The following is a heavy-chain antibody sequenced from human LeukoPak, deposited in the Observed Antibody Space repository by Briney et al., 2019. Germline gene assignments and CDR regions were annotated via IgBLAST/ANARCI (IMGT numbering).Heavy chain of an antibody. CDR2: IYYSGST. V-gene: IGHV4-38-2*02. CDR3: ADTSWAA. CDR1: GYSISSGYY. J-gene: IGHJ5*02. Sequence: SETLSLTCTVSGYSISSGYYWGWIRQPPGKGLEWIGSIYYSGSTYYNPSLESRVTISVDTSKNQFSLKLSSVTAADTAVYYCADTSWAAWGQGTLVTVSS. D-gene: IGHD1-26*01.